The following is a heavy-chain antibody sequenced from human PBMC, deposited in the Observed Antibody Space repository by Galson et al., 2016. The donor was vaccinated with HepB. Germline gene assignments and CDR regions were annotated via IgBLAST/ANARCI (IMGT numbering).Heavy chain of an antibody. CDR2: TSGSSGST. CDR3: ARDRPTMYSNSWAYYYYGMDV. J-gene: IGHJ6*02. V-gene: IGHV3-23*01. Sequence: SLRLSCAASGFTFSIYAMSWVRQAPGKGLEWVSGTSGSSGSTYYADSVKGRFTISRDTAKNSLYLQMNSLRDEDTAVYYCARDRPTMYSNSWAYYYYGMDVWGQGTTVTVSS. D-gene: IGHD6-13*01. CDR1: GFTFSIYA.